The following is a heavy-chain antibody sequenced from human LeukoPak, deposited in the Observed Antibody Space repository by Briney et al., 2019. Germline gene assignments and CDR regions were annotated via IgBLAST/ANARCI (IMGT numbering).Heavy chain of an antibody. CDR2: IKQDGSER. Sequence: PGGSLRLSCAASGFTFIRYWMSWVRQAPGKGLEWVANIKQDGSERYYVDSVKGRFTISRDNAKNSLYLQMNSLRAEDTAVYYCARDGWTSSSWSQVWGQGTLVTVSS. J-gene: IGHJ4*02. CDR1: GFTFIRYW. V-gene: IGHV3-7*01. CDR3: ARDGWTSSSWSQV. D-gene: IGHD6-13*01.